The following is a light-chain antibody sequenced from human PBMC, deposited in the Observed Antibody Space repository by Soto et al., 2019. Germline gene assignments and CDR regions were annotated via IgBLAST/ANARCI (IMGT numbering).Light chain of an antibody. CDR3: QQYYSTPELT. CDR1: QSVLYSSNNKNY. J-gene: IGKJ4*01. V-gene: IGKV4-1*01. CDR2: WTS. Sequence: DIVMTQPPDSLAVSLGERATIHCKSSQSVLYSSNNKNYLAWYQQKPGQPPKLLIYWTSTRESCVTDRFSGSGCGTDYTLTSSSLQAEDVAVYYCQQYYSTPELTFGGGTKVEIK.